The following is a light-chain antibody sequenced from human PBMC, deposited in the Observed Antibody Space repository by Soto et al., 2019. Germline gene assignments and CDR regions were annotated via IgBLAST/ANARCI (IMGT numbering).Light chain of an antibody. Sequence: SYELTQPPSVSVSPGQTARITCSGDTLPKQYAYWYQQKPGQAPVLVIYNDSERPSGIPERFSGSTSGATVTLTISGVQAEDEADYFCQSTDSSNTYVLFGGGTKLTVL. V-gene: IGLV3-25*02. CDR2: NDS. CDR1: TLPKQY. J-gene: IGLJ2*01. CDR3: QSTDSSNTYVL.